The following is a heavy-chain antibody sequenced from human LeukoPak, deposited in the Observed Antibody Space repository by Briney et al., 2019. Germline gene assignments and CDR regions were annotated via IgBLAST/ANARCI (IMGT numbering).Heavy chain of an antibody. CDR1: GFTFRNYA. CDR3: AKGATIDY. D-gene: IGHD1-26*01. V-gene: IGHV3-23*01. CDR2: IGARDGRT. J-gene: IGHJ4*02. Sequence: GGSLRLSCAASGFTFRNYAMTWVRQAPGKGLDWVALIGARDGRTYYADPVKGRFTISRDNSKNTLYLQMNSLRAEDTAIYYCAKGATIDYWGQGTLVTVSS.